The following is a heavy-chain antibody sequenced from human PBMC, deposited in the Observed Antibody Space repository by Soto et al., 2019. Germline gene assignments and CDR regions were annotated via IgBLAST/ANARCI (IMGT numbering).Heavy chain of an antibody. CDR2: IKQDGSEK. J-gene: IGHJ6*02. CDR3: ARDGTHTTDYGMDV. Sequence: GGSLRLSCAASGFTFSTYWMSWVRQAPGKGLEWVANIKQDGSEKYYVDSVKGRFTISRDNAKNSLYLQMNSLRAEDTAVYYCARDGTHTTDYGMDVWGQGTTVTVSS. D-gene: IGHD1-1*01. V-gene: IGHV3-7*05. CDR1: GFTFSTYW.